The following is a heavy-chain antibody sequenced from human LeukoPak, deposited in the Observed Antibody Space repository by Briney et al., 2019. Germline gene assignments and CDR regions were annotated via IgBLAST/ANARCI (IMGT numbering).Heavy chain of an antibody. Sequence: ASVKGSCMASGYTFTGYYMHWVRQAPGQGLEWMGWINPNSGGTNYAQKFQGRVTMTRDTSISTAYMELSRLRSDDTAVYYCARATWGYSYGYFDYWGQGTLVTVSS. J-gene: IGHJ4*02. CDR1: GYTFTGYY. CDR2: INPNSGGT. D-gene: IGHD5-18*01. CDR3: ARATWGYSYGYFDY. V-gene: IGHV1-2*02.